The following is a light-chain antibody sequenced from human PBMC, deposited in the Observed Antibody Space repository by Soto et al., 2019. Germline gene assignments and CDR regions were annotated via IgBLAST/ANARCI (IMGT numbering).Light chain of an antibody. V-gene: IGKV1-5*01. CDR3: QHYNSYPYT. Sequence: DIQMTPSPSTLSASVGDRVRITCRASQSISTWLAWFQQKPGKAPDLLIYDASSLESGVPSRFSGSGSGTEFTLTISSLQPDDFATYYCQHYNSYPYTFGQGTKVDIK. CDR1: QSISTW. CDR2: DAS. J-gene: IGKJ2*01.